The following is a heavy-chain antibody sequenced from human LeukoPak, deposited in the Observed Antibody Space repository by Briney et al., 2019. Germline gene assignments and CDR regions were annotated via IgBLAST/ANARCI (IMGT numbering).Heavy chain of an antibody. V-gene: IGHV3-23*01. CDR3: AVCKTPRAYNWFDP. CDR1: GFTFSSYA. CDR2: ISGSGGST. D-gene: IGHD3-16*01. Sequence: GGSLRLSCAASGFTFSSYAMSWVRQAPGKGLEWVSAISGSGGSTYHADSVKGRFTISRDNSKNTLYLQMNSLRAEDTAVYYCAVCKTPRAYNWFDPWGQGTLVTVSS. J-gene: IGHJ5*02.